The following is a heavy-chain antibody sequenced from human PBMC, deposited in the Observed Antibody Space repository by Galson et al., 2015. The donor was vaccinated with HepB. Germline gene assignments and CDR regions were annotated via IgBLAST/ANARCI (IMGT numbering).Heavy chain of an antibody. CDR2: IFSDDEK. J-gene: IGHJ5*02. CDR3: ARMIGDDFWSGYYPKNNWFDP. Sequence: PALVKPTQTLTLTCTVSGFSLANARMGVSWIRQPPGKALEWLAHIFSDDEKSYRSSPKSRLTISKDTSKSQVVLTMTNMGPVDTATYYCARMIGDDFWSGYYPKNNWFDPWGQGILVTVSS. CDR1: GFSLANARMG. D-gene: IGHD3-3*01. V-gene: IGHV2-26*01.